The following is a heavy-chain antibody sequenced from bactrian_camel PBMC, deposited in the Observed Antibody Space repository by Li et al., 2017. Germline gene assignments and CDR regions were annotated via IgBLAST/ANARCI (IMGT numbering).Heavy chain of an antibody. CDR3: AADTTIGINGRCALLYSGRPKY. Sequence: HVQLVESGGGSVQTGGSLRLSCLASGTLYKHYSMAWFREREGIATIDSDGSTSYADSVKGRFTISQDNDNTLYLQMNSLKPEDSAMYFCAADTTIGINGRCALLYSGRPKYWGQGTQVTVS. J-gene: IGHJ4*01. CDR1: GTLYKHYS. D-gene: IGHD3*01. CDR2: IDSDGST. V-gene: IGHV3S53*01.